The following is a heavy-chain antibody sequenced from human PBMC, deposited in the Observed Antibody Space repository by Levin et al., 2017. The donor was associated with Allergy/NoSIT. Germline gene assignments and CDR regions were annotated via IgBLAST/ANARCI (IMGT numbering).Heavy chain of an antibody. V-gene: IGHV3-11*03. D-gene: IGHD1-7*01. CDR3: AKRTSAARAFDS. CDR1: GFTFSDSY. CDR2: ISATSGYT. J-gene: IGHJ4*02. Sequence: LSLTCAASGFTFSDSYMSWIRQAPGKGLEWISYISATSGYTNYADSVKGRFTIDRDNAKNSLFLQMNSLRAEDTAVYYCAKRTSAARAFDSWGQGTLVTVSS.